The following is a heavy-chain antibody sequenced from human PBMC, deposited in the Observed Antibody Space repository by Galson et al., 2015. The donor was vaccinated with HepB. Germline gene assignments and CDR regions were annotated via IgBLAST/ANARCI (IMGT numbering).Heavy chain of an antibody. CDR3: ARDSGYVSGWYAGRGGFDY. CDR2: ISYDGRNQ. J-gene: IGHJ4*02. Sequence: SLRLSCAASGFTLSSYAIHWVRQAPGKGLEWVTVISYDGRNQNYADSVVGRFTISRDNSKDTVYLQMSSLRADDTAVYYCARDSGYVSGWYAGRGGFDYWGQGTLVTVSS. CDR1: GFTLSSYA. D-gene: IGHD6-19*01. V-gene: IGHV3-30*03.